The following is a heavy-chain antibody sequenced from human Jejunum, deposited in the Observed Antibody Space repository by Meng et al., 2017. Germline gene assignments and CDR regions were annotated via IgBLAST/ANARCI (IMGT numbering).Heavy chain of an antibody. Sequence: SETLSLTCTVSGDSIKGRHYYWGWIRPPPGKGLEWIGSLYDSGSPFYNPSLKRRVAISLDTANNQFALELRSVTAADTAVYYCARAIGISWFYYWSQGTLVTVSS. D-gene: IGHD2-21*01. V-gene: IGHV4-39*06. CDR2: LYDSGSP. CDR3: ARAIGISWFYY. CDR1: GDSIKGRHYY. J-gene: IGHJ4*02.